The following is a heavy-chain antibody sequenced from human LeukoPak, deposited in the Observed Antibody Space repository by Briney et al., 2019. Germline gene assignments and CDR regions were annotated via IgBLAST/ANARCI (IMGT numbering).Heavy chain of an antibody. CDR1: GGSISSSSYY. CDR2: IYHSGST. D-gene: IGHD3-10*01. V-gene: IGHV4-39*07. CDR3: ARGLWFGELLPFDY. Sequence: SETLSLTCTVSGGSISSSSYYWGWIRQPPGKGLEWIGSIYHSGSTYYNPSLKSRVTISVDTSKNQFSLKLSSVTAADTAVYYCARGLWFGELLPFDYWGQEPWSPSPQ. J-gene: IGHJ4*01.